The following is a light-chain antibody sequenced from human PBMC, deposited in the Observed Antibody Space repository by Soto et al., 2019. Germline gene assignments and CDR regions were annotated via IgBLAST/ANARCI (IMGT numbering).Light chain of an antibody. CDR2: AAS. CDR3: QNYNSAPPFT. J-gene: IGKJ3*01. V-gene: IGKV1-27*01. CDR1: QGISNY. Sequence: DIQMTQFPSSLSASVGDRVTITCRASQGISNYLAWFQQKPGKVPKLLIYAASTLQSGVPSRFSGSGSGTAFTLTIISLQPEDVATYYCQNYNSAPPFTFGPGTKVDLK.